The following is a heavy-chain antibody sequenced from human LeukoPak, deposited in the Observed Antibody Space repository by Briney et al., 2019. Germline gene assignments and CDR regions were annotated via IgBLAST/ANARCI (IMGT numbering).Heavy chain of an antibody. D-gene: IGHD5-12*01. CDR3: ARAPIVATIMYYYYGMDV. V-gene: IGHV4-61*01. Sequence: PSETLSLTCTVSGGSVSSGSYYWSWIRQPPGKGLEWIGYIYYSGSTNYNPSLKSRVTISVDTSKNQFSLKLSSVPAADTAVYYCARAPIVATIMYYYYGMDVWGQGTTVTVSS. CDR1: GGSVSSGSYY. J-gene: IGHJ6*02. CDR2: IYYSGST.